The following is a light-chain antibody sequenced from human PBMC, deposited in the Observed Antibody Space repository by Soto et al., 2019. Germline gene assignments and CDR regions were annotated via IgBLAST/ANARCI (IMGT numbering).Light chain of an antibody. V-gene: IGKV3-20*01. CDR1: QSISSI. CDR2: GAS. Sequence: EIVWTQSPATLSLSPGERATLSCGASQSISSILAWYQQKPGQAPRLLIYGASSRATGIPDRFSASGSGTDFTLTISRLEPEDFAVYYCQQYSRAPLTFGQGTKVDIK. CDR3: QQYSRAPLT. J-gene: IGKJ1*01.